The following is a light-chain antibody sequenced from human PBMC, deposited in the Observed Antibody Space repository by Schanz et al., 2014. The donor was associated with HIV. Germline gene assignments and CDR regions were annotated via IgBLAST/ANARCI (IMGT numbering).Light chain of an antibody. CDR2: DVT. CDR3: SSYTSSSTWV. CDR1: CSDVGGYNY. J-gene: IGLJ3*02. Sequence: QSALTQPASVSGTPGQSITISCTGSCSDVGGYNYVSWYQQHPGKPPKLMVYDVTDRPSGVSNRFSGSKSGNTASLTISGLRAEDEADYYCSSYTSSSTWVFGGGTKVTVL. V-gene: IGLV2-14*03.